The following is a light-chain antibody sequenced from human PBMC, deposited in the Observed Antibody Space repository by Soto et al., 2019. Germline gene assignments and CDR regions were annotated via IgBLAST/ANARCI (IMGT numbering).Light chain of an antibody. CDR3: SSHSNITPYV. V-gene: IGLV2-14*01. CDR1: SRAVGAYNY. J-gene: IGLJ1*01. CDR2: DVT. Sequence: QSLLTQPASVSGASGQSVTISCTGTSRAVGAYNYVSWYQQHPVKAPKLMVYDVTNRPSGVSDRFSGSKSGNTASLTISGLQAEDEADYFCSSHSNITPYVFGTGTKVTVL.